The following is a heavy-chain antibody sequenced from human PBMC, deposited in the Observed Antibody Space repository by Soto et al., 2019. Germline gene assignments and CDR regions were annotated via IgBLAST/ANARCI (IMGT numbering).Heavy chain of an antibody. V-gene: IGHV3-23*01. CDR3: AKEHQDSRSWSAFEY. CDR2: ISGSGVST. Sequence: EVQLLESGGGLVQPGGSLRLSCAASGFTFSSYAISWVRQAPGKELEWVSAISGSGVSTYYADSVKGRFTISRDNAQNTLYLQLYSLRAADTAVYSCAKEHQDSRSWSAFEYWGQGTLVTVSS. CDR1: GFTFSSYA. J-gene: IGHJ4*02. D-gene: IGHD6-13*01.